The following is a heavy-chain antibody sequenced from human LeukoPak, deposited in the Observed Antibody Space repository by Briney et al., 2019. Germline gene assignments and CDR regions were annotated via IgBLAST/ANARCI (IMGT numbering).Heavy chain of an antibody. CDR3: ARSPRSPLYYDYVWGSNGFDY. CDR1: GFTFSSYW. J-gene: IGHJ4*02. CDR2: IKQDGSEK. D-gene: IGHD3-16*01. Sequence: PGGSLRLSCAAYGFTFSSYWMSWVRQAPGKGLEWAANIKQDGSEKYYVDSVKGRFTISRDNAKNSLYLQMNSLRAEDTAVYYCARSPRSPLYYDYVWGSNGFDYWGQGTLVTVSS. V-gene: IGHV3-7*03.